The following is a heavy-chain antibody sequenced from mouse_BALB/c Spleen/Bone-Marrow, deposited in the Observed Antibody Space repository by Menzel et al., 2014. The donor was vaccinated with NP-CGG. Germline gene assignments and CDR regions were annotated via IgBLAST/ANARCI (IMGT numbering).Heavy chain of an antibody. J-gene: IGHJ1*01. CDR3: TRGNCGYWCFDV. V-gene: IGHV1S81*02. D-gene: IGHD4-1*02. CDR1: GYTFTSYY. Sequence: QVQLQQSGAELVKPGASVKLSCKASGYTFTSYYMYWVKQRPGQGLEWIGEINPSNGGTNFSEKFKSKATLTVDKSSNTAYVQLSSLTSEDSAVYHCTRGNCGYWCFDVWGAGTTVTVSS. CDR2: INPSNGGT.